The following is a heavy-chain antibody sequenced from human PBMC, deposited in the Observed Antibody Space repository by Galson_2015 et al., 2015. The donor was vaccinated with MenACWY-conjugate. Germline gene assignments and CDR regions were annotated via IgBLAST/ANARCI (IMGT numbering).Heavy chain of an antibody. D-gene: IGHD6-13*01. CDR3: ARLAFVSGWYYFDY. CDR1: GGSFSGHY. Sequence: ETLSLTCDVHGGSFSGHYWSWIRQTPGKGLEWIGEINRSGITNYNPSLSSRATISADTSKSQLSLKLTSVTAADTAMYYCARLAFVSGWYYFDYWGQGTQDTVSS. V-gene: IGHV4-34*01. CDR2: INRSGIT. J-gene: IGHJ4*02.